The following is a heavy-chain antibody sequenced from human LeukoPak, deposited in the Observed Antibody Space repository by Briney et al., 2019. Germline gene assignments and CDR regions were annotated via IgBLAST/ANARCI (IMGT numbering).Heavy chain of an antibody. CDR3: ARRMPGDAFDV. J-gene: IGHJ3*01. CDR2: IRSSTTYV. V-gene: IGHV3-21*04. Sequence: GGSLRLSCAASGFTFSNYNMNWVRQAPGKGLEWVSSIRSSTTYVYYADSVKGRFTISRDNAKSSLYLQMNSLRAEDTAMYFCARRMPGDAFDVWGQGTMVTVSS. D-gene: IGHD2-2*01. CDR1: GFTFSNYN.